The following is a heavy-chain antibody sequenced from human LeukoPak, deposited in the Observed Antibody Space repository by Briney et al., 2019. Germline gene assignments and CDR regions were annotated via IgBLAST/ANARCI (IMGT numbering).Heavy chain of an antibody. CDR2: ITSAGTI. J-gene: IGHJ3*02. CDR1: GFTFSSYG. D-gene: IGHD6-6*01. CDR3: ARDRGPHSSSPNSGAFDI. V-gene: IGHV3-48*04. Sequence: GGSLRLSCAASGFTFSSYGMHWVRQAPGKGLEWVSYITSAGTIYNADSMKGRFTISRDNAKNSLYLQMNSLRAEDTAVYYCARDRGPHSSSPNSGAFDIWGQGTMVTVSS.